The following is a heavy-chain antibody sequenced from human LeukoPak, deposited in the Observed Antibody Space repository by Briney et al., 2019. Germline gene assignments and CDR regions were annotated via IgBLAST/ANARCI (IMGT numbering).Heavy chain of an antibody. V-gene: IGHV4-59*01. CDR1: GGSISSYY. D-gene: IGHD2-8*02. CDR3: ARGTGGFDP. CDR2: IYYSGST. J-gene: IGHJ5*02. Sequence: SETLSLTCTVPGGSISSYYWSWIRQPPGKGLGWIGYIYYSGSTTYNPSLKSRVTISVDTSKNQVSLKLSPVTAADTAVYYWARGTGGFDPWGQGTLVTVSS.